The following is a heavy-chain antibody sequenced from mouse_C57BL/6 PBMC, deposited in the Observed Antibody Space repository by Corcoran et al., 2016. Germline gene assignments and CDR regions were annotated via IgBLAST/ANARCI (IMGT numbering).Heavy chain of an antibody. CDR3: ARDPPDSSVLFAY. V-gene: IGHV3-6*01. CDR1: GYSITSGYY. J-gene: IGHJ3*01. Sequence: DVQLQESGPGLVKPSQSLSLTCSVTGYSITSGYYWNWIRQFPGNKLEWMGYISYDGSNNYNPSLKNRISITRDTSKNQFFLKLNSVTTEDTATYYCARDPPDSSVLFAYWGQGTLVTVSA. CDR2: ISYDGSN. D-gene: IGHD3-2*02.